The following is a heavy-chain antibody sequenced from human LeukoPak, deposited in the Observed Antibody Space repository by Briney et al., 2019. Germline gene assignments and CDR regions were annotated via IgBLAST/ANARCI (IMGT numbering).Heavy chain of an antibody. J-gene: IGHJ4*02. V-gene: IGHV3-48*01. Sequence: GGSLRLSCAASEFTFSSYSMNWVRQAPGKGLEWVSYITNSGNSKSYADSVKGRFTISRDNTKNSLYLQMNSLRAEDTAVYYCARDRFTMVRGVIITEPYFDYWGQGTLVTVSS. CDR2: ITNSGNSK. CDR1: EFTFSSYS. D-gene: IGHD3-10*01. CDR3: ARDRFTMVRGVIITEPYFDY.